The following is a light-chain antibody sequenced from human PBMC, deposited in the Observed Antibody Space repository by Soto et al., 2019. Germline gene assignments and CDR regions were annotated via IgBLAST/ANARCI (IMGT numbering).Light chain of an antibody. CDR2: GAS. CDR3: QQYTNWPSLT. CDR1: ENINTY. J-gene: IGKJ1*01. Sequence: EKVMTQSPATLSMSPGERATLSCRAIENINTYLAWYQQKPGQAPRLLLYGASTRATGIPARFSGSGSGTEFTLTFSSLQSEDFAVYYCQQYTNWPSLTFGQGTKVEFK. V-gene: IGKV3-15*01.